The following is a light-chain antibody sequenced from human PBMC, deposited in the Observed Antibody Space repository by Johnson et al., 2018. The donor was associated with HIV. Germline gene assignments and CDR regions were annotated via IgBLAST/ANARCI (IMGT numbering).Light chain of an antibody. J-gene: IGLJ1*01. CDR2: DNN. CDR3: GTWDSSLSAAYV. CDR1: TSNIGNNY. V-gene: IGLV1-51*01. Sequence: QSVLTQPPSVSAAPGQKVTISCSGGTSNIGNNYVSWYQHLPGTAPKLLIYDNNKRPSGIPDRFSGSKSGTSATLCITGLQNGDQADYYCGTWDSSLSAAYVFGTGTKVTVL.